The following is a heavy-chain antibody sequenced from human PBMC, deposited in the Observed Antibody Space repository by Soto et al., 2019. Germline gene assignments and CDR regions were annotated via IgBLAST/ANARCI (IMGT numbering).Heavy chain of an antibody. V-gene: IGHV4-38-2*01. Sequence: SETLSLTCAVSGYSISSGYYWGWIRQPPGKGLEWIGCIYHSGTTYYSPSLKTRVTISLDTSKNQFSLKLSSVTVADTAVYYCARAYGSGSYSLGYWGQGALVTVSS. CDR1: GYSISSGYY. J-gene: IGHJ4*02. CDR3: ARAYGSGSYSLGY. CDR2: IYHSGTT. D-gene: IGHD3-10*01.